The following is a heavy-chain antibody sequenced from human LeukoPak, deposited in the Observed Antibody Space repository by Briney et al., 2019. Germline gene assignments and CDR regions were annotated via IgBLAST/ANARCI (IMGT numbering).Heavy chain of an antibody. Sequence: GSSVKVSCKASGGTFSSYAISWVRQAPGQGLEWMGGIIPIFGTANYAQKFQGRVTITADESTSTAYMELSSLRSEDTAVYYCARERGSTGYYKPYYFYYWGQGTLVTVSS. D-gene: IGHD3-9*01. J-gene: IGHJ4*02. CDR2: IIPIFGTA. V-gene: IGHV1-69*01. CDR3: ARERGSTGYYKPYYFYY. CDR1: GGTFSSYA.